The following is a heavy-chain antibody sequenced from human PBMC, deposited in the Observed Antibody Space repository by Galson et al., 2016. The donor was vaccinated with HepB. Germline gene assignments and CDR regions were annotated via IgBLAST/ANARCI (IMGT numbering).Heavy chain of an antibody. Sequence: SLRLYCAASGFTFSRYWMHWVRQAPGKGLVWVSRINSDGSSKTCADSVKGRFTISRDNAKNTLYLQMNSLRTEDTAVYYCARDPSRSIFDYGGDYWGQGTLVTVSS. CDR3: ARDPSRSIFDYGGDY. D-gene: IGHD4/OR15-4a*01. V-gene: IGHV3-74*01. CDR2: INSDGSSK. J-gene: IGHJ4*02. CDR1: GFTFSRYW.